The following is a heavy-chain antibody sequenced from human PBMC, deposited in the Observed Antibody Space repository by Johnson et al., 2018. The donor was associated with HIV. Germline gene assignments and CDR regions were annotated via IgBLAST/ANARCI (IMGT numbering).Heavy chain of an antibody. CDR2: ISYDGSNK. Sequence: QVQLVESGGGVVQPGRSLRLSCAASGFTFSSYVMHWVRQAPGKGLEWVAVISYDGSNKYYADSVKGRFTISRDNSKNTLHLQMNSLRAEDTAVYYCARDGGYGGYDAFDIWGQGTMVTVSS. J-gene: IGHJ3*02. CDR3: ARDGGYGGYDAFDI. CDR1: GFTFSSYV. V-gene: IGHV3-30-3*01. D-gene: IGHD4-23*01.